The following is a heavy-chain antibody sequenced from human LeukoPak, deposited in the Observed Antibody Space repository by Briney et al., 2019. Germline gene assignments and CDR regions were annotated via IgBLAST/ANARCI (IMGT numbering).Heavy chain of an antibody. Sequence: GASVKVSCKASGYTFTSYAISWVRQAPGQGLEWMGGIIPIFGTANYAQKFQGRVTITADESTSTAYMELSSLRSEDTAVYYCARNKYYYESSGYYHFDYWGQGTLVTVSS. CDR3: ARNKYYYESSGYYHFDY. CDR2: IIPIFGTA. D-gene: IGHD3-22*01. V-gene: IGHV1-69*13. J-gene: IGHJ4*02. CDR1: GYTFTSYA.